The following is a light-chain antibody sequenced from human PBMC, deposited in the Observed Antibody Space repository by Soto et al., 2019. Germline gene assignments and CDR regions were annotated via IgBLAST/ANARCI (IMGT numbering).Light chain of an antibody. V-gene: IGKV1-16*02. J-gene: IGKJ5*01. CDR3: QQYDTYPIT. Sequence: DIQMTQSPSSLSASVVGAFTITFLASQGVRTSVAWFQQKAGKAPKSLIFAASSLHSGVPRKFGGSGSGTDFTLTITSLQPEDFATYYCQQYDTYPITFGQGTRLEIK. CDR1: QGVRTS. CDR2: AAS.